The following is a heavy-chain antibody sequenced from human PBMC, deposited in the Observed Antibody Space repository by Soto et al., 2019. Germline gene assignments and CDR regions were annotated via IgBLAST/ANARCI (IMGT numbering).Heavy chain of an antibody. J-gene: IGHJ4*02. CDR1: GFTFSNYG. Sequence: GGSLRLSCAASGFTFSNYGMSGVRLAPGKGLEWVSTFGSSGNTYYADSVKGRFTISRDNSRNTLYLQMSSLRAEDTAIYYCANRGEKTGRNFDCWGQGTLVTVSS. CDR2: FGSSGNT. V-gene: IGHV3-23*01. D-gene: IGHD3-10*01. CDR3: ANRGEKTGRNFDC.